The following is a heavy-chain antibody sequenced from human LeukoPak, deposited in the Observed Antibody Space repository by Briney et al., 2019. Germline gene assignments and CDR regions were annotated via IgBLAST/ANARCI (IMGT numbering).Heavy chain of an antibody. CDR2: IKQDGSEK. D-gene: IGHD3-22*01. J-gene: IGHJ4*02. CDR3: ARGPRYYYDSSGYSYFDY. CDR1: GFTFSTFW. Sequence: GGSLRLSCVASGFTFSTFWMSWVRQAPGKGLEWVANIKQDGSEKYYVDSVKGRFTISRDNAKNSLYPQMNSLRAEDTAVYYCARGPRYYYDSSGYSYFDYWGQGTLVTVSS. V-gene: IGHV3-7*01.